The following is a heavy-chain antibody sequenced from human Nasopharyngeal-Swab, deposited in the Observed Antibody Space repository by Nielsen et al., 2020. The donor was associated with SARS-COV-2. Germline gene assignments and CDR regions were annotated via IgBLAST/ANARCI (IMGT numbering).Heavy chain of an antibody. V-gene: IGHV1-45*02. CDR3: ASGQCINGVCNPTDGLDV. Sequence: SVKVSCKASGFSITYRFLHWMRQAPGQALEWMGWITPFNGNAKYAQKFQGRVSITRDGSRTTASLELSSLRPDDTAMHFCASGQCINGVCNPTDGLDVWGQGTSVTVSS. D-gene: IGHD2-8*01. J-gene: IGHJ6*02. CDR1: GFSITYRF. CDR2: ITPFNGNA.